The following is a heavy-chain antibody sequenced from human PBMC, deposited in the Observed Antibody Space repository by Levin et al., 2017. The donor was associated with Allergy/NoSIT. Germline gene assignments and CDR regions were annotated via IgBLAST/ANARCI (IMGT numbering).Heavy chain of an antibody. CDR3: ARQDIVVVPAPYYYYYGMDV. V-gene: IGHV3-48*01. CDR2: ISSSSSTI. CDR1: GFTFSSYS. D-gene: IGHD2-2*01. J-gene: IGHJ6*02. Sequence: GGSLRLSCAASGFTFSSYSMNWVRQAPGKGLEWVSYISSSSSTIYYADSVKGRFTISRDNAKNSLYLQMNSLRAEDTAVYYCARQDIVVVPAPYYYYYGMDVWGQGTTVTVSS.